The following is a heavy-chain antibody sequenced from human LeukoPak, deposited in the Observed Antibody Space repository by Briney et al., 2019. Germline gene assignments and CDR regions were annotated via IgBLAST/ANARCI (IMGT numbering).Heavy chain of an antibody. J-gene: IGHJ4*02. CDR2: IGYSGGST. V-gene: IGHV3-23*01. CDR1: GFTFSSYA. D-gene: IGHD3-10*01. CDR3: AKGGFGELNFDY. Sequence: PGGSLRLSCAASGFTFSSYAMSWVRQAPGKGLEWVSAIGYSGGSTYYADSVKGRFTISRDNSKNTLYLQMNSLRAEDTAVYYCAKGGFGELNFDYWGQGTLVTVSS.